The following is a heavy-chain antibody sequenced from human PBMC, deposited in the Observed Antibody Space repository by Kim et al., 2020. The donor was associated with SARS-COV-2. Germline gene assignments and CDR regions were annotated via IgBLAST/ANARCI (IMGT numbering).Heavy chain of an antibody. D-gene: IGHD3-9*01. V-gene: IGHV3-21*01. CDR2: ISSSSSYI. Sequence: GGSLRLSCAASGFTFSSYSMNWVRQAPGKGLEWVSSISSSSSYIYYADSVKGRFTISRDNAKNSLYLQMNSLRAEDTAVYYCARAGSYYDILTGYYFAFDTWGQGTMVTVSS. CDR1: GFTFSSYS. J-gene: IGHJ3*02. CDR3: ARAGSYYDILTGYYFAFDT.